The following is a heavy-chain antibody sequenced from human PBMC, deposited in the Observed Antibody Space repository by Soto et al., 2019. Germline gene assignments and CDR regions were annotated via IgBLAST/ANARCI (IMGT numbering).Heavy chain of an antibody. CDR3: TTPGDITMVRGVIGGPRLWGSDYYGMDV. CDR1: GFTFSNAW. Sequence: GGSLRLSCAASGFTFSNAWMNWVRQAPGKGLEWVGRIKSKTDGGTTDYAAPVRGRFTISRDDSKNTLYLQMNSLKTEDTAVYYCTTPGDITMVRGVIGGPRLWGSDYYGMDVWGQGTTVTVS. J-gene: IGHJ6*02. CDR2: IKSKTDGGTT. D-gene: IGHD3-10*01. V-gene: IGHV3-15*07.